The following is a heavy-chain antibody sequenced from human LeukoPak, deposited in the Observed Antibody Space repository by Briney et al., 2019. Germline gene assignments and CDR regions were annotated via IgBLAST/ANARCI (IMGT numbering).Heavy chain of an antibody. D-gene: IGHD6-19*01. V-gene: IGHV3-33*06. CDR2: MWYEGSNK. J-gene: IGHJ4*02. Sequence: GRSLRLSCAASGLTFSSYGMQWVRRAPGRGLEWVAVMWYEGSNKYYADSVKGRFNISRDNSKNTLDLEMNSLRAEDTAVYYCAEEVASTFDYFDYWGQGNLVTVSS. CDR1: GLTFSSYG. CDR3: AEEVASTFDYFDY.